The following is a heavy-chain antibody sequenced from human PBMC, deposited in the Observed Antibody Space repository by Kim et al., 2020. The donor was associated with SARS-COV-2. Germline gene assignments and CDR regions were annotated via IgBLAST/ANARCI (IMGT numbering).Heavy chain of an antibody. D-gene: IGHD3-10*01. V-gene: IGHV4-34*01. Sequence: SETLSLTCAVYGGSFSGYYWSWIRQPPGKGLEWIGETNHSGSTNYNPSLKSRVTISVDTSKNQFSLKLSSVTAADTAVYYCARGGGYYGSGSLYNWFDPWGQGTLVTVSS. CDR1: GGSFSGYY. J-gene: IGHJ5*02. CDR2: TNHSGST. CDR3: ARGGGYYGSGSLYNWFDP.